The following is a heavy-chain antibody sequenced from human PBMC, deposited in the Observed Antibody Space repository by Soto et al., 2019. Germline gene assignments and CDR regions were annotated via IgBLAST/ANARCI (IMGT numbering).Heavy chain of an antibody. CDR3: AKELGSGSYYNSNGVYGTDY. Sequence: GGSLRLSCAASGFTFSSYAMSWVRQAPGKGLEWVSAISGSGGSTYYADSVKGRFTISRDNSKNTLYLQMNSLRAEDTAVYYCAKELGSGSYYNSNGVYGTDYWGQGTLVTVSS. V-gene: IGHV3-23*01. D-gene: IGHD3-10*01. CDR2: ISGSGGST. J-gene: IGHJ4*02. CDR1: GFTFSSYA.